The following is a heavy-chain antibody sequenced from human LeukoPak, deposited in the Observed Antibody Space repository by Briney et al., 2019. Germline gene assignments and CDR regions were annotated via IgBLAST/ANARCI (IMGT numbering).Heavy chain of an antibody. D-gene: IGHD5-18*01. V-gene: IGHV4-38-2*02. Sequence: SETLSLTCTVSGYSISTGYYWGWIRQPPGKGLQWIGSIYRTGSTYYNPSLKSRVTISVDTSKNQFSLNLNSLTAADTAIYYCARVLSDSSGYNFEYWGQGTLVTVSS. CDR1: GYSISTGYY. J-gene: IGHJ4*02. CDR2: IYRTGST. CDR3: ARVLSDSSGYNFEY.